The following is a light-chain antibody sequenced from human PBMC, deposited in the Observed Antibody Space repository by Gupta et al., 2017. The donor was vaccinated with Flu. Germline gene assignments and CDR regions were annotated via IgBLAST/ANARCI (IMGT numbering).Light chain of an antibody. Sequence: QFVLTQPPSVSGAPGQRVTISGTGSTSNIGAGYDVHWYQQVPGRAPKRLIFGNNNRPSGVADRFSGSKSGTSASLAIAGLQAEDEADYYCQSYDNSLSGSKVFGGGTKLTVL. CDR1: TSNIGAGYD. CDR3: QSYDNSLSGSKV. V-gene: IGLV1-40*01. J-gene: IGLJ3*02. CDR2: GNN.